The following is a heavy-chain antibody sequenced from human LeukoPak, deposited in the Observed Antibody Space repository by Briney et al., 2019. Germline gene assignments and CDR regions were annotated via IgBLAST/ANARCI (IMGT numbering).Heavy chain of an antibody. D-gene: IGHD3-9*01. CDR3: ARGLGRYFDSNNDAFDI. V-gene: IGHV1-69*13. CDR2: IIPIFGTA. J-gene: IGHJ3*02. CDR1: GGTFSSYA. Sequence: ASVKVSCKASGGTFSSYAISWVRQAPGQGLEWMGGIIPIFGTANYAQKFQGRVTITADESTSTAYMELSSLRSEDTAVYYCARGLGRYFDSNNDAFDIWGQGTIVTVSS.